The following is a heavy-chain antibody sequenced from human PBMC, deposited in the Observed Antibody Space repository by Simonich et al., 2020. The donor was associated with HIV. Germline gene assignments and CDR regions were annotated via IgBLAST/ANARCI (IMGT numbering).Heavy chain of an antibody. D-gene: IGHD3-16*01. CDR1: GFTFSGYA. V-gene: IGHV3-30*07. J-gene: IGHJ4*02. CDR2: ISYDGSNK. Sequence: QVQLVESGGGVVQPGRSLRLSCAASGFTFSGYAMHWVRQAPGKGLEWVAVISYDGSNKYYADSVKGRVTISRDNSKNTLYLQRNSLRAEDTAVYYCASGGSISSVWADDYWGQGTLVTVSS. CDR3: ASGGSISSVWADDY.